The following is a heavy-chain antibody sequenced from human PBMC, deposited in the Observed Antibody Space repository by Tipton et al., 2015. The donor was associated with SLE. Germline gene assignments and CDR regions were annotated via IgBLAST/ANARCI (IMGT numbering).Heavy chain of an antibody. Sequence: LRLSCAASGFAFSDFYMTWIRQPPGKGLEWIGYIYYSGSTNYNPSLKSRVTISVDTSKNQFSLKLSSVTAADTVVYYCARLGTGSFDYWGQGTRFPVPS. CDR1: GFAFSDFY. D-gene: IGHD1-1*01. CDR2: IYYSGST. CDR3: ARLGTGSFDY. J-gene: IGHJ4*02. V-gene: IGHV4-59*01.